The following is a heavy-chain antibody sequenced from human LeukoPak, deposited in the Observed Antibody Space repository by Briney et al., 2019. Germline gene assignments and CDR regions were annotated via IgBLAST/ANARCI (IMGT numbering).Heavy chain of an antibody. CDR1: GYSFTNYW. V-gene: IGHV5-51*01. J-gene: IGHJ4*02. CDR3: ATSIRNPLVPSPFDY. Sequence: GESLKISCKGSGYSFTNYWIGWVRQMPGKGLEWMGIIYPGDSDTRYRPSFQGQVTISADKSISTAYLQWSSLKASDTAMYYCATSIRNPLVPSPFDYWGQGTLVTVSS. D-gene: IGHD6-13*01. CDR2: IYPGDSDT.